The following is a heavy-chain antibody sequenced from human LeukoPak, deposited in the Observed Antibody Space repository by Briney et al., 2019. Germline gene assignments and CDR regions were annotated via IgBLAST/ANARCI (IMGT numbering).Heavy chain of an antibody. Sequence: ASVKVSCKASGYTFIGYYMHWVRQAPGQGLEWMGWINPNNGGTNYAQKFQGRVTMTRDTSISTAYMELSGLRSDDTAVYYCARANDYGFSYWGQGTLVTVSS. J-gene: IGHJ4*02. CDR2: INPNNGGT. CDR3: ARANDYGFSY. D-gene: IGHD4-17*01. CDR1: GYTFIGYY. V-gene: IGHV1-2*02.